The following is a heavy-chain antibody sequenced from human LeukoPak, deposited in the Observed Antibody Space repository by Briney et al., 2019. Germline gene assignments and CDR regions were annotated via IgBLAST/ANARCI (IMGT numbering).Heavy chain of an antibody. CDR3: ARDPSYYDTPSWFDS. J-gene: IGHJ5*01. Sequence: SQTLSLTCVISGDSVSSNSAAWNWIRQSPSRGLEWLGRTYYRSKWYNDYALSVRGRITINPDTSKNHFSLHLNSVTPEDTAVYYCARDPSYYDTPSWFDSWGQGTLVTVSS. CDR2: TYYRSKWYN. CDR1: GDSVSSNSAA. V-gene: IGHV6-1*01. D-gene: IGHD3-9*01.